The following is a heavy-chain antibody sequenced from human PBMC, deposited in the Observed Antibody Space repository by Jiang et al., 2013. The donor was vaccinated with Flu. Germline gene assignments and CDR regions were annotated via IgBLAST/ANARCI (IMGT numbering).Heavy chain of an antibody. CDR2: IIPILGIA. CDR1: GGTFSSYT. J-gene: IGHJ5*02. D-gene: IGHD3-22*01. CDR3: ASDSPPYYYDSSGLGENWFDP. V-gene: IGHV1-69*04. Sequence: SGAEVKKPGSSVKVSCKASGGTFSSYTISWVRQAPGQGLEWMGRIIPILGIANYAQKFQGRVTITADKSTSTAYMELSSLRSEDTAVYYCASDSPPYYYDSSGLGENWFDPWGQGTLVTVSS.